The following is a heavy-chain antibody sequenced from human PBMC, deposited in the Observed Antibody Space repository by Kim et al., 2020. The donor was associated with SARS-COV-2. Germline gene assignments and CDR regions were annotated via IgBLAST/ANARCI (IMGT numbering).Heavy chain of an antibody. D-gene: IGHD6-13*01. Sequence: DSVKGRYPHSRDNAKNSLYLKMTSRRAEDTAVYYCARVSSGSSSWYWFDSWGQGTLVTVSS. V-gene: IGHV3-7*03. J-gene: IGHJ5*01. CDR3: ARVSSGSSSWYWFDS.